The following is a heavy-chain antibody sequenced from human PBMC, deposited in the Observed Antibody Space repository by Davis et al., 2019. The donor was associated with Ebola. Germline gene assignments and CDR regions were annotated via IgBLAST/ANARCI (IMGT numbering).Heavy chain of an antibody. V-gene: IGHV4-59*01. D-gene: IGHD2-8*01. CDR1: GGSIGSYY. J-gene: IGHJ5*02. Sequence: SETLSLTCTISGGSIGSYYWGWVRQPPGKGLEWIGFIYFIGSTKYNASLKSRVTMSLDTSKNQFSLRLNSVTAADTAVYYCARIVKYCIDAVCQNWFDPWGQGTLVTVSS. CDR2: IYFIGST. CDR3: ARIVKYCIDAVCQNWFDP.